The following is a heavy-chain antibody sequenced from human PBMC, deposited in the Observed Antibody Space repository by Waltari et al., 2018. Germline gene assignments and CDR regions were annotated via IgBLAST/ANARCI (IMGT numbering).Heavy chain of an antibody. J-gene: IGHJ4*02. V-gene: IGHV4-34*01. CDR1: GGSFSGYY. CDR3: ARGKRAYCSGGSCYSSPLYYFDY. CDR2: INHSGST. Sequence: QVQLQQWGAGLLKPSETLSLTCAVYGGSFSGYYWSWIRQPPGKGLEWIGEINHSGSTNYNPSLKSRVTISVDTSKNQFSLKLSSVTAADTAVYYCARGKRAYCSGGSCYSSPLYYFDYGGQGTLVTVSS. D-gene: IGHD2-15*01.